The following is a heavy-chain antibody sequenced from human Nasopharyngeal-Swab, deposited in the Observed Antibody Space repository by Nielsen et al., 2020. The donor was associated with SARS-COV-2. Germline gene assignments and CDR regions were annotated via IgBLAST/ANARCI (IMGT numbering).Heavy chain of an antibody. D-gene: IGHD6-19*01. CDR3: ARDKGPAVAGTWFGFDP. Sequence: QTLSLTGAISGDSVSSNSAAWNWIRQSPARGLEWLGRTYYRSKWYNDYAVSVKSRITINPDTSKNQFSLQLNSVTPEDTAVYYCARDKGPAVAGTWFGFDPWGQGTLVTVSS. CDR1: GDSVSSNSAA. CDR2: TYYRSKWYN. J-gene: IGHJ5*02. V-gene: IGHV6-1*01.